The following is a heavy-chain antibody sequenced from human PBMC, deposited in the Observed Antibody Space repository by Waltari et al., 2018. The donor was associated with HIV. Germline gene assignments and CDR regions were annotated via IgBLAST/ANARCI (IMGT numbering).Heavy chain of an antibody. CDR3: ARKSAGLGHFES. Sequence: QAQLQESGPGPVTPSRTLPLTCKVSGDSIGSNYWWGWIRQSPGKGLEWISYIYYGCSITYTPSLESRVAMSIDTSTNQFSLRLSSVTALDTAIYCCARKSAGLGHFESWSRGTLVTVSS. D-gene: IGHD3-3*01. CDR1: GDSIGSNYW. CDR2: IYYGCSI. V-gene: IGHV4-28*02. J-gene: IGHJ4*02.